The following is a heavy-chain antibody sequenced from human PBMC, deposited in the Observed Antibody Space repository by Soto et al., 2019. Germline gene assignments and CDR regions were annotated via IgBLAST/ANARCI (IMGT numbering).Heavy chain of an antibody. CDR3: TRDSIPYSSSWYPLDY. V-gene: IGHV3-49*03. D-gene: IGHD6-13*01. CDR1: GFTFGDYA. J-gene: IGHJ4*02. Sequence: GGSLRLSCTASGFTFGDYAMSWFRQAPGKGLEWVGFIRSKAYGGTTEYAASVKGRFTISRDDSKSIAYLQMNSLKTEDTAVYYCTRDSIPYSSSWYPLDYWGQGTLVTVSS. CDR2: IRSKAYGGTT.